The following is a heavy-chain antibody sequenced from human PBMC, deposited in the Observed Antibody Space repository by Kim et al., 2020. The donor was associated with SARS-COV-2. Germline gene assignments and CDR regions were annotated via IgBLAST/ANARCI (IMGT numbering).Heavy chain of an antibody. V-gene: IGHV3-7*01. CDR1: GFTFSSYC. J-gene: IGHJ4*02. Sequence: GGSLRLSCAASGFTFSSYCMSWVRQAPGKGLEWLANINEDGSEKYYVDSVKGRFTISRDNAKNSVYLQMNSLRAGDTAVYYCRGSVWPFDYWGQGILVTV. CDR3: RGSVWPFDY. CDR2: INEDGSEK. D-gene: IGHD6-19*01.